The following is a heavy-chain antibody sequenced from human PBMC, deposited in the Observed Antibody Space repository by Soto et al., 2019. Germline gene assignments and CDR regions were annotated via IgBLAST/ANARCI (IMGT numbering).Heavy chain of an antibody. CDR3: ARVYFDWINYYYFDY. CDR1: GGSISSSSYY. CDR2: IYYSGST. D-gene: IGHD3-9*01. J-gene: IGHJ4*02. Sequence: SETLSLTCTVSGGSISSSSYYWGWIRQPPGKGLEWIGSIYYSGSTYYNPSLKSRVTISVDTSKNQFSLKLSSVTAADTAVYYCARVYFDWINYYYFDYWGQGTLVTVSS. V-gene: IGHV4-39*01.